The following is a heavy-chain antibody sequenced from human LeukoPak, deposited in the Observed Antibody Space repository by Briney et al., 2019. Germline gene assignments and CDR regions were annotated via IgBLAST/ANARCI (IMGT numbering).Heavy chain of an antibody. CDR3: ARVWGYSLDY. V-gene: IGHV4-34*01. D-gene: IGHD5-18*01. J-gene: IGHJ4*02. Sequence: PSETLSLTCAVYGGSFSGYYWSWIRQPPGKGLEWIGEINHSGSTNYNPSLKSRVTISVDTSKNRFSLKLSSVTAADTAVYYCARVWGYSLDYWGQGTLVTVSS. CDR1: GGSFSGYY. CDR2: INHSGST.